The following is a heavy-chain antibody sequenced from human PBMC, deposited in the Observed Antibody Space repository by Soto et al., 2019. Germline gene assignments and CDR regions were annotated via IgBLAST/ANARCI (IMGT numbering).Heavy chain of an antibody. CDR3: AGSAYYYVFDF. V-gene: IGHV3-30*14. Sequence: GGSLRLSCAASGFTFSSYAMHWVRQAPGKGLEWVAVISYDGSNKYYADSVKGRFTISRDNSKNTLYLQMNSLRAEDTAVYYCAGSAYYYVFDFWGQGTLVTVSS. D-gene: IGHD3-22*01. J-gene: IGHJ4*01. CDR2: ISYDGSNK. CDR1: GFTFSSYA.